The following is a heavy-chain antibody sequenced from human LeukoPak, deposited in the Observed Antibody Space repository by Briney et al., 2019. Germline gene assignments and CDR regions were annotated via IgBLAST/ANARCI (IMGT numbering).Heavy chain of an antibody. CDR2: IYSGGST. CDR1: GFTVSSNY. Sequence: GGSLRLSCAASGFTVSSNYISWVRQAPGKGLEWVSVIYSGGSTYYADSVKGRFTISRDNSKNTLYLQMNSLRAEDTAVYYCARDFDSSGYPGYWGQGTLVTVSS. D-gene: IGHD3-22*01. V-gene: IGHV3-66*01. CDR3: ARDFDSSGYPGY. J-gene: IGHJ4*02.